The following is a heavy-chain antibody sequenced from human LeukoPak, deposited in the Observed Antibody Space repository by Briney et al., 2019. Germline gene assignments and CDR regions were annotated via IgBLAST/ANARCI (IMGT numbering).Heavy chain of an antibody. CDR2: LYYNGNT. CDR3: ATYDIWRAFDI. V-gene: IGHV4-59*01. D-gene: IGHD3-3*01. Sequence: SETLSLTCTVSGGSISSYYWSWVRQPPGKGLEWIGYLYYNGNTNYNPSLKSRVTISVDTSKNQFSLKLSSVTAADTAVYYFATYDIWRAFDIWGQGTMVTVSS. J-gene: IGHJ3*02. CDR1: GGSISSYY.